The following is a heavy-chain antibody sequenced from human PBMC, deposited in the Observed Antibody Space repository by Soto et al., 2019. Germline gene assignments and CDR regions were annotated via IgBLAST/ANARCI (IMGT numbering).Heavy chain of an antibody. Sequence: GGSLRLSCVGSGFAFSRYVISWVRQAPGRGLEGVSVISGSGGTSYCTDSVKGRFTISRDNSKNTLYLEMKSLGAGDTAVYYCARPDGDYFYNHMDVWGKGTTVTVSS. V-gene: IGHV3-23*01. J-gene: IGHJ6*03. D-gene: IGHD3-10*01. CDR1: GFAFSRYV. CDR2: ISGSGGTS. CDR3: ARPDGDYFYNHMDV.